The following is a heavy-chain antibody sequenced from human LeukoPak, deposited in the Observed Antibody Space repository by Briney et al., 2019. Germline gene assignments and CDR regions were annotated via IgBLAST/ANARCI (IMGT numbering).Heavy chain of an antibody. CDR3: ARFYILTGSYYFDY. J-gene: IGHJ4*02. CDR2: IYYSGST. CDR1: GGSISSYY. V-gene: IGHV4-59*01. Sequence: SETLSLTCTVSGGSISSYYWSWIRQPPGKGLEWIGYIYYSGSTNYNPSLKSRVTISVDTSKNQFSLKLSSVTAADTAVYYCARFYILTGSYYFDYWGQGTLVTVSS. D-gene: IGHD3-9*01.